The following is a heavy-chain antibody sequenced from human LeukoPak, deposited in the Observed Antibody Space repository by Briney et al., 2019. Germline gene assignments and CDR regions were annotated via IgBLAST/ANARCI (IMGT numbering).Heavy chain of an antibody. Sequence: ASVKVSCKASGYSFTGYFIHWVRQAPGQGIEWMGCRDPNSGDTKYAQKFQGRVSMPRDTSTRTAYMELSRLRSDDTAVYFCARSGSTGYSLDYWGQGTLVTVSS. J-gene: IGHJ4*02. CDR3: ARSGSTGYSLDY. CDR1: GYSFTGYF. CDR2: RDPNSGDT. V-gene: IGHV1-2*02. D-gene: IGHD3-22*01.